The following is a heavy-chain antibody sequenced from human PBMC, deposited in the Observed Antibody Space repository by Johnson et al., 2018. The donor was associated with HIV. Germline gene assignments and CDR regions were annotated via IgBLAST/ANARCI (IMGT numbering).Heavy chain of an antibody. V-gene: IGHV3-23*03. D-gene: IGHD4-17*01. CDR3: ARGEDGVDAFDI. Sequence: VQLVESGGGLVQPGGSLRLSCAASGFSFSNYGMSWVRQAPGQGLEWVSVIYTGSDSTSYTDSVKDRFTISRDNSKNTLYLQMNSLSAEDTAVYYCARGEDGVDAFDIWGQGTMVTVSS. CDR1: GFSFSNYG. J-gene: IGHJ3*02. CDR2: IYTGSDST.